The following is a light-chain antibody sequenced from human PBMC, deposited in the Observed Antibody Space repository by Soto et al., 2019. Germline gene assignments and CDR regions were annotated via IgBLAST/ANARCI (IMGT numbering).Light chain of an antibody. CDR2: EAT. Sequence: QSALTQPASVSGSPGQSITISCTGTSRDIGRYNLVSWYQQHTGKPPKLMIYEATKRPSGVSNRFSGSKYGNTASLTISGLQAEDEADYYCSLYASTTTFRFGGGTKLTVL. CDR3: SLYASTTTFR. CDR1: SRDIGRYNL. V-gene: IGLV2-23*02. J-gene: IGLJ3*02.